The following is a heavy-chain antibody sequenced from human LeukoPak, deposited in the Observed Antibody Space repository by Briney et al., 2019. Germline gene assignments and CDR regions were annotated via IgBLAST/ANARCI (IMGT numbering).Heavy chain of an antibody. J-gene: IGHJ6*02. V-gene: IGHV3-33*01. CDR2: TWYDGSNK. CDR3: ARVLSSGWLKDYYYYYGMDV. D-gene: IGHD6-19*01. CDR1: GFTFSSYG. Sequence: GGSLRLSCAASGFTFSSYGMHWVRQAPGKGLEWVAATWYDGSNKYYADSVKGRFTISRDNSKNTLYLQMNSLRAEDTAVYYCARVLSSGWLKDYYYYYGMDVWGQGTTVTVSS.